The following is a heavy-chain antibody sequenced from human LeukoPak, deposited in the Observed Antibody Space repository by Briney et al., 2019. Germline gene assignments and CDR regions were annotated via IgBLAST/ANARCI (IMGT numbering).Heavy chain of an antibody. Sequence: GGSLRLSCAASGLTFSNAWMSWVRQAPGQGLEWVARIKTKTDGETTDYAAPVKGRFTISRDDSKNTLYLQMNSLKTEDTAVYYCTTDGVGVEGATYDNWGQGTLVSVSS. CDR3: TTDGVGVEGATYDN. D-gene: IGHD2-8*01. CDR1: GLTFSNAW. J-gene: IGHJ4*02. CDR2: IKTKTDGETT. V-gene: IGHV3-15*01.